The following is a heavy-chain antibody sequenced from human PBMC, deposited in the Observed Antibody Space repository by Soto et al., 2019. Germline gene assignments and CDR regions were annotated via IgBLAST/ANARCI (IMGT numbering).Heavy chain of an antibody. V-gene: IGHV4-39*01. CDR2: IYYSGST. CDR3: ARYLYSSSWH. CDR1: GGSISSSSYY. J-gene: IGHJ4*02. Sequence: SETLSLTCTVSGGSISSSSYYWGWIRQPPGKGLEWIGSIYYSGSTYYNPSLKSRVTISVDTSKNQFSLKLSSVTAADTAVYYCARYLYSSSWHWGQGNLVTFSS. D-gene: IGHD6-13*01.